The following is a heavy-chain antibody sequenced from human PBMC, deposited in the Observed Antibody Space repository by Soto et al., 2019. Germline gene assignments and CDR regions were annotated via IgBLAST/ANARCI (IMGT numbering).Heavy chain of an antibody. CDR2: IDNKGST. CDR1: GDSIRSSSYY. Sequence: QLQLQESGPGLVKPSETLSLTCSVSGDSIRSSSYYWGSIRQSPGKGLEWIGTIDNKGSTYYKSSLKTRVNISADMSKNQFSLMVTSVTAADTGVFYCATLGRLAFDIWGQGKAVTVSS. D-gene: IGHD3-16*01. CDR3: ATLGRLAFDI. J-gene: IGHJ3*02. V-gene: IGHV4-39*01.